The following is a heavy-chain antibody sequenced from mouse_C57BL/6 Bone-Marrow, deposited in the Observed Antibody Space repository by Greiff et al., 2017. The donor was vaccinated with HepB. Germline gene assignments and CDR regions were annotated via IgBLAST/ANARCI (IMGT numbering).Heavy chain of an antibody. CDR3: ARGYYSNSYAMDY. J-gene: IGHJ4*01. CDR1: GFTFSDYG. Sequence: EVKLMESGGGLVKPGGSLKLSCAASGFTFSDYGMHWVRQAPEKGLEWVAYISSGSSTIYYADTVKGRFTISRDNAKNTLFLQMTSLRSEDTAMYYCARGYYSNSYAMDYWGQGTSVTVSS. CDR2: ISSGSSTI. V-gene: IGHV5-17*01. D-gene: IGHD2-5*01.